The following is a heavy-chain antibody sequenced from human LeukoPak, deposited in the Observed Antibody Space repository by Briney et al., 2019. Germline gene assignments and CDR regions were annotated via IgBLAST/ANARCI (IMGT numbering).Heavy chain of an antibody. D-gene: IGHD1-26*01. CDR3: ARDPDSGSYFDY. CDR2: ITSSSASM. J-gene: IGHJ4*02. V-gene: IGHV3-21*04. Sequence: GGSLRLSCAASGFTFTTYSMNWVRQAPGKGLEWVSSITSSSASMYYADSVKGRFTISRDNAENSLYLQMNSLRAEDTAVYYCARDPDSGSYFDYWGQGTLVTVSS. CDR1: GFTFTTYS.